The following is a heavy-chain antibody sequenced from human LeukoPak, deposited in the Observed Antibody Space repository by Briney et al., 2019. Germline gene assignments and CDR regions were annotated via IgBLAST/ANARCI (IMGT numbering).Heavy chain of an antibody. D-gene: IGHD6-13*01. Sequence: ASVKVSCKASGYTFTNYAMHWVRQAPGQRLEWMGWINAGNGNTKYSQEFQGRVTITRDTSASTAYMELSRLRSDDTAVYYCASSSSWYNWFDPWGQGTLVTVSS. CDR3: ASSSSWYNWFDP. CDR1: GYTFTNYA. CDR2: INAGNGNT. J-gene: IGHJ5*02. V-gene: IGHV1-3*01.